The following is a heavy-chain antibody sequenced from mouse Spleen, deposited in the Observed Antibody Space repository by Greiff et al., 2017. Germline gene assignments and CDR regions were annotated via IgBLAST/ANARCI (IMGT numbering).Heavy chain of an antibody. D-gene: IGHD2-12*01. CDR2: INSNGGST. V-gene: IGHV5-6-2*01. CDR3: ARHGYSYYSYDGAWFAY. CDR1: GFTFSSYA. Sequence: EVKLVESGGGLVKPGGSLKLSCAASGFTFSSYAMSWVRQTPEKRLEWVAAINSNGGSTYYPDTVKDRFTISRDNAKNTLYLQMSSLRSEDTALYYCARHGYSYYSYDGAWFAYWGQGTLVTVSA. J-gene: IGHJ3*01.